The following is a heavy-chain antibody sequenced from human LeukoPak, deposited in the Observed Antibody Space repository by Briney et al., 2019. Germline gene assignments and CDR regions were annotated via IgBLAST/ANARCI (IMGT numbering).Heavy chain of an antibody. V-gene: IGHV3-23*01. J-gene: IGHJ5*01. CDR1: GFTFSSYG. D-gene: IGHD3-10*01. CDR3: ARRVLRDRLFDS. CDR2: ITYSGGTT. Sequence: GGSLRLSCAASGFTFSSYGMAWVRQAPGKGLEWVSFITYSGGTTYYADSVKGRFTISRDNSKNTVYLQMNSLRGDDTAIYYCARRVLRDRLFDSWGLGTLVTVSS.